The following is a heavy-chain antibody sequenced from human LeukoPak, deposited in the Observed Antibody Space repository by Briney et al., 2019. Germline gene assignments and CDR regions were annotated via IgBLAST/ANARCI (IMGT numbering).Heavy chain of an antibody. D-gene: IGHD3-10*02. CDR3: AELGITMIGGV. Sequence: GGSLRLSCAASGFTLSSYEMNWVRQAPGKGLEWVSYISSSGSNIYYADSVKGRFTISRDNAKNSLYLQMNSLRADDTAVYYCAELGITMIGGVWGKGTTVTISS. V-gene: IGHV3-48*03. CDR2: ISSSGSNI. CDR1: GFTLSSYE. J-gene: IGHJ6*04.